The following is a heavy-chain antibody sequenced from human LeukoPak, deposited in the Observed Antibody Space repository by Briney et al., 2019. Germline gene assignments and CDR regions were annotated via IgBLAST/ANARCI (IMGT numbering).Heavy chain of an antibody. CDR1: GYTFTGYY. V-gene: IGHV1-2*02. J-gene: IGHJ6*02. CDR2: INPNSGGT. Sequence: ASVNVSCKASGYTFTGYYIHWVRQAPGQGLEWMGWINPNSGGTNYAQKFQGRVTMTRDTSISTAYMELSRLRSDDTAVYYCARDQGTVTTFVAPDYYDYYGMDVWGQGTTVTVSS. D-gene: IGHD4-17*01. CDR3: ARDQGTVTTFVAPDYYDYYGMDV.